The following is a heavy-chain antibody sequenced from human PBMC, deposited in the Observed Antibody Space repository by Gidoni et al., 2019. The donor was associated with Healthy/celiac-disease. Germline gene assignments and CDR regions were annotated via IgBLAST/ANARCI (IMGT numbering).Heavy chain of an antibody. D-gene: IGHD3-22*01. J-gene: IGHJ4*02. CDR2: IYYSGST. V-gene: IGHV4-30-4*01. Sequence: QVQLQESGPGLVKPSQTLSLTRTVSGGSISSGDYYWSWIRQPPGKGLEWIGYIYYSGSTYYNPSLKSRVTISVDTSKNQCSLKLSSVTAADTAVYYCARGGHDYYYDSSGYYYWGQGTLVTVSS. CDR1: GGSISSGDYY. CDR3: ARGGHDYYYDSSGYYY.